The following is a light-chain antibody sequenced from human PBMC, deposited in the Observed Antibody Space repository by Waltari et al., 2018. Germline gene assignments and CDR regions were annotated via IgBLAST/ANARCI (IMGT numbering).Light chain of an antibody. CDR2: WAS. CDR3: QQYYSTPLT. V-gene: IGKV4-1*01. Sequence: DIVMTQSPDPLAVFLGERATINCKSRLSVLDSSKHQNYLAWYQQKPGQPPKLLIYWASTRESGVPDRFSGSGSGTDFTLTISSLQAEDVAVYYCQQYYSTPLTFGGGTKVEIK. J-gene: IGKJ4*01. CDR1: LSVLDSSKHQNY.